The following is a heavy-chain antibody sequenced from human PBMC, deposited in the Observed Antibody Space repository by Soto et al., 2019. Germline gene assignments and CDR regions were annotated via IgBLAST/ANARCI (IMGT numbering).Heavy chain of an antibody. D-gene: IGHD3-9*01. CDR1: GVTFSIYT. Sequence: XESLRLSCAASGVTFSIYTFNWVRQAPGKGLEWVSTISGSDGSTYYADSVKGRFTISRDNSKNTLYLQMNSLRGEDTAVYYCAKPDWEKNYFDYWGPGTLVTVSS. CDR2: ISGSDGST. CDR3: AKPDWEKNYFDY. V-gene: IGHV3-23*01. J-gene: IGHJ4*02.